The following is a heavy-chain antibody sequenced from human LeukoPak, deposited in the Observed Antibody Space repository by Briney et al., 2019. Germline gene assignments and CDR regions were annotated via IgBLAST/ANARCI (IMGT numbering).Heavy chain of an antibody. Sequence: KPSETLSLTCTVSGGSISSYYWSWIRQPAGKGLEWIGRIYTSGSTNYNPSLKSRVTISVDTSKNQFSLKLSSVTAADTAVYYCARGPSTYCSSTSCLTFDYWGQGTLVTVSA. CDR1: GGSISSYY. D-gene: IGHD2-2*01. J-gene: IGHJ4*02. V-gene: IGHV4-4*07. CDR2: IYTSGST. CDR3: ARGPSTYCSSTSCLTFDY.